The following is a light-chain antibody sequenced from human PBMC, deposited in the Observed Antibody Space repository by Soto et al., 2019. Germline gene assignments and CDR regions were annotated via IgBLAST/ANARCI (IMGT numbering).Light chain of an antibody. CDR3: QQYGSSF. J-gene: IGKJ3*01. CDR2: GAS. CDR1: QSVSSSY. Sequence: EIVLTQSPGTLSLSPGERATLSCRASQSVSSSYLAWYQQKPGQAPRPLIYGASSRAIGIPDRFSGSGSGTDFTLTISRLEPEDFAVYYCQQYGSSFFGPGTKVDIK. V-gene: IGKV3-20*01.